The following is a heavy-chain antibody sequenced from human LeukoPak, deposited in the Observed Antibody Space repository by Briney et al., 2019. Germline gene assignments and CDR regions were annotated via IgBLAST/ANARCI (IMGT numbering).Heavy chain of an antibody. CDR2: MNSDVRSA. CDR3: ARDLYPYYFDY. D-gene: IGHD2-2*02. J-gene: IGHJ4*02. CDR1: GFTFADYA. V-gene: IGHV3-74*01. Sequence: AGGSLRLSCAASGFTFADYAMSWVRQAPGKGLVWVSRMNSDVRSASYADSVKGRFTISRDNAKNTLYLQMNSLRAEDTAVYYCARDLYPYYFDYWGQGTLVTVSS.